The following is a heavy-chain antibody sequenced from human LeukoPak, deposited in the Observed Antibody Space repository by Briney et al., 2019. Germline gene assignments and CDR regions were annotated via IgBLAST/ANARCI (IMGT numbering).Heavy chain of an antibody. Sequence: SETLSLTCTVSGGSISSYYWSWIRQPPGKGLEWIGYVYHSGSTNYNPSLQSRVNLSVDTSRKQISLRLSSATAADTAVYFCASSHDIVEKPGVPGGQYFQSWGQGSLVTVSS. V-gene: IGHV4-59*01. J-gene: IGHJ1*01. D-gene: IGHD2-15*01. CDR1: GGSISSYY. CDR2: VYHSGST. CDR3: ASSHDIVEKPGVPGGQYFQS.